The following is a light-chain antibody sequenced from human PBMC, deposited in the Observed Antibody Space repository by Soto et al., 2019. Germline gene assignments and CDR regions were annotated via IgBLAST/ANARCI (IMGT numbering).Light chain of an antibody. CDR3: QQYNNWPTLT. J-gene: IGKJ4*01. CDR2: GAS. Sequence: IVMTQSPATLSVSPGERATLSCRASQSVSSNLAWYQQKPGQAPRLLIFGASTRASSIPARFSGSGSGTEFTLTISSLQSEDFAVYYCQQYNNWPTLTFGGGTKVEIK. V-gene: IGKV3-15*01. CDR1: QSVSSN.